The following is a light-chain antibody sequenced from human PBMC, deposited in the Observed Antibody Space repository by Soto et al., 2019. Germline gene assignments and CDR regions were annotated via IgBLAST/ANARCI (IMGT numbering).Light chain of an antibody. CDR3: QRYDNLPQCT. J-gene: IGKJ3*01. CDR1: QDIRKY. V-gene: IGKV1-33*01. Sequence: DIQMTQSPSSLSASVGDRVTITCQASQDIRKYLNWYQQKPGRAPKLLIYGASNLETGVPSRFSGSGYGTDFIFTISSLQPEDVATYYCQRYDNLPQCTFGPGTKVDIK. CDR2: GAS.